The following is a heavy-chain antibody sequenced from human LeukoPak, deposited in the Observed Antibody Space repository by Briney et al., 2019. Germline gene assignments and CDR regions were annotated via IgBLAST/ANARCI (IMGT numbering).Heavy chain of an antibody. Sequence: SETLSLTCTVSGGSISSSSYYWGWIRQPPGKGLEWIGSIYYSGSTYYNPSLKSRIIISVDTSKNQFSLKLISVTAADTAAYYCVKSFYYDSSGYLSRYYFDYWGQGILVTVSS. V-gene: IGHV4-39*07. D-gene: IGHD3-22*01. CDR3: VKSFYYDSSGYLSRYYFDY. J-gene: IGHJ4*02. CDR1: GGSISSSSYY. CDR2: IYYSGST.